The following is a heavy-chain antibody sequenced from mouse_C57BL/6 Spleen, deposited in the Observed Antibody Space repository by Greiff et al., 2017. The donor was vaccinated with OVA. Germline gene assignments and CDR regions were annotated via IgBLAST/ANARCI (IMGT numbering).Heavy chain of an antibody. CDR2: INPNNGGT. CDR1: GYTFTDYN. V-gene: IGHV1-18*01. D-gene: IGHD1-1*01. Sequence: VQLQQSGPELVKPGASVKIPCKASGYTFTDYNMDWVKQSHGKSLEWIGDINPNNGGTIYNQKFKGKATLTVDKSSSTAYMELRSLTSEDTAVYYCARRNYYGSSPYYYAMDYWGQGTSVTVSS. J-gene: IGHJ4*01. CDR3: ARRNYYGSSPYYYAMDY.